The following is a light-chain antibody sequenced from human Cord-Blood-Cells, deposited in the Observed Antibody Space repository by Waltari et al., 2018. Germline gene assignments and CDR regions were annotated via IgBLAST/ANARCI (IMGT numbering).Light chain of an antibody. J-gene: IGKJ2*03. V-gene: IGKV3-11*01. CDR3: QQRSNWPYS. CDR1: QSVSSY. CDR2: DAS. Sequence: MVLTQSPATLPLSPGERTTLSCRPNQSVSSYLAWYQQKPGQDPRLLIYDASNRATGIPARVSGSGSGTDFALTISSLGPEDFGVYYCQQRSNWPYSVGQGTKLEIK.